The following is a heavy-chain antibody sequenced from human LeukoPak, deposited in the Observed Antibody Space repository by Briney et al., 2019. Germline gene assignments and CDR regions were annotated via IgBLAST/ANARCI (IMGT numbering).Heavy chain of an antibody. V-gene: IGHV4-34*01. J-gene: IGHJ4*02. CDR3: ARGYSSAFIDY. Sequence: SETLSLTCTVSGGSISSYYWSWVRQPPGKGLEWIGEINHSGSTNYNPPLKSRVTISVDTSKNQFSLKLSSVTAADTAVYYCARGYSSAFIDYWGQGTLVTVSS. CDR2: INHSGST. CDR1: GGSISSYY. D-gene: IGHD6-19*01.